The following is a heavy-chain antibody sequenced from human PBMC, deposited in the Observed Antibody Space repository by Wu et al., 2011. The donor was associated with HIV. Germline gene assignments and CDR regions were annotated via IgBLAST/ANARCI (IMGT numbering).Heavy chain of an antibody. D-gene: IGHD3-10*01. CDR2: ISAYNGNT. V-gene: IGHV1-18*01. CDR3: ALRTRAGSGSDY. J-gene: IGHJ4*02. Sequence: QVQLVQSGAEVKKPGASVKVSCKASGYTFTSYGISWVRQAPGQGLEWMGWISAYNGNTNYAQKLQGRVTIIADKSTSTAYMELSSLGSEDTAVYYCALRTRAGSGSDYWGQGTLVTASS. CDR1: GYTFTSYG.